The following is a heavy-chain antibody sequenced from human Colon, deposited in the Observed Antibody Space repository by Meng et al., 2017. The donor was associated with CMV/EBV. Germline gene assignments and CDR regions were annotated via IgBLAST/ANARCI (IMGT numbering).Heavy chain of an antibody. D-gene: IGHD1/OR15-1a*01. CDR2: VRAGGTA. Sequence: EVLLVGSGGGFVKPGGSLKLSCAASGFTFVHAWMSWVRQAPGTGLEWVARVRAGGTADYAAPVKGRFAVGRDDSTNTVYLQMNNLLSNDTAVYYCVTDYPERTAQIDNWGQGTLVTVSS. V-gene: IGHV3-15*01. J-gene: IGHJ4*02. CDR3: VTDYPERTAQIDN. CDR1: GFTFVHAW.